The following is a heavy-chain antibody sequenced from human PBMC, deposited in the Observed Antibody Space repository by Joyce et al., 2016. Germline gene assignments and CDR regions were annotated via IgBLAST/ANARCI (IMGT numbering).Heavy chain of an antibody. J-gene: IGHJ3*02. CDR1: GGNFYDYT. CDR2: IIPIVGVA. Sequence: VQLVQSGAEVKKPGSSVKVSCKVSGGNFYDYTITWVRQAPGQGLEWMGRIIPIVGVANYARKFRGRVALTADKSTATAYQELNSLRLDDTAMFFCTRGRIEYSKTFNAYDIWGQGTMVTVSS. D-gene: IGHD2/OR15-2a*01. CDR3: TRGRIEYSKTFNAYDI. V-gene: IGHV1-69*04.